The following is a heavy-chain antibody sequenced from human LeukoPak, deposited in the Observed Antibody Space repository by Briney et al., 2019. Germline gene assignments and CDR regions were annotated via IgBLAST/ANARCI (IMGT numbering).Heavy chain of an antibody. V-gene: IGHV4-34*01. D-gene: IGHD1-7*01. Sequence: SETLSLTCAVYGGSFSGYYWSWIRQPPGKGLEWIGEINHSGSTNYNPSLKSRVTISVDTSKNQFSLKLSSVTAADTAVYYCARVEGLELRAFDYWGQGTLVTVSS. CDR1: GGSFSGYY. CDR2: INHSGST. CDR3: ARVEGLELRAFDY. J-gene: IGHJ4*02.